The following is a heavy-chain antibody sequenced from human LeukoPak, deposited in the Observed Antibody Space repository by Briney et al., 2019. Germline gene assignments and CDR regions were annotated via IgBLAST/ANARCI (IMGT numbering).Heavy chain of an antibody. J-gene: IGHJ4*02. V-gene: IGHV4-39*01. CDR2: IYYSGST. D-gene: IGHD2-2*02. CDR3: ASSPGGYCSSASCYTGGYFDY. Sequence: SETLSLTCTVSGGSISSSTYYWVWIRQPPGKGLEWIGRIYYSGSTYYNPSLNSRVTISVDTSKSQFSLNLSSVTATDRAVYYCASSPGGYCSSASCYTGGYFDYWGQGSLVTVSS. CDR1: GGSISSSTYY.